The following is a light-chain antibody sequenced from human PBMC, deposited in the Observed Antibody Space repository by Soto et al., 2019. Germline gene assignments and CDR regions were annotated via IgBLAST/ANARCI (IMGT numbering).Light chain of an antibody. CDR2: GAS. Sequence: EIVMTQSPGTLSVSPGERATLSCRASQSVSSNLAWYQQKTGQAPRLLIYGASTRATGIPARFSGSGSGTAFTLTISSLQSEDFAVYYCQQYGSSPLTFGGGTKVHIK. CDR3: QQYGSSPLT. V-gene: IGKV3-15*01. CDR1: QSVSSN. J-gene: IGKJ4*01.